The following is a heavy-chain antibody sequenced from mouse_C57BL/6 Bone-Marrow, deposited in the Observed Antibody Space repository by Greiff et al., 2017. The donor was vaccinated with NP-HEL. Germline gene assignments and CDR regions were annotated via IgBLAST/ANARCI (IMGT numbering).Heavy chain of an antibody. CDR2: IYPYNGVS. CDR3: ARGLGRNAMDY. D-gene: IGHD4-1*01. J-gene: IGHJ4*01. V-gene: IGHV1-31*01. Sequence: EVQVVESGPELVKPGASVKISCKASGYSFTGYYMHWVKQSHGNILDWIGYIYPYNGVSSYNQKFKGKATLTVDKSSSTAYMELRSLTSEDSAVYYCARGLGRNAMDYWGQGTSVTVSS. CDR1: GYSFTGYY.